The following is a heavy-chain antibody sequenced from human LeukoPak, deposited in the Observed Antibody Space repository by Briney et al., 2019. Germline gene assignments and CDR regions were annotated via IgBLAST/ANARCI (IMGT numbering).Heavy chain of an antibody. D-gene: IGHD3-22*01. V-gene: IGHV4-30-2*01. J-gene: IGHJ4*02. CDR1: GGSISSGGYS. Sequence: SETLSLTSAVSGGSISSGGYSWSWIRQPPGKGLEWIGYIYHSGSTYYNPSLKSRVTISVDRSKNQFSLKLSSVTAADTAVYYCARDYYDSSGYYVGDYWGQGTLVTVSS. CDR3: ARDYYDSSGYYVGDY. CDR2: IYHSGST.